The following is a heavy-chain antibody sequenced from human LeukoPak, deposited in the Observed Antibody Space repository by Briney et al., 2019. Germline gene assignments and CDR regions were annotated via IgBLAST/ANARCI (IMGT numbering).Heavy chain of an antibody. CDR3: AIEVMSSSFFDALDL. CDR1: GFTFSTYD. D-gene: IGHD6-13*01. J-gene: IGHJ3*01. Sequence: QPGGSLRLSCAASGFTFSTYDMHWVRQVRGKGLEWVSAIGTVGDTYYSDSVKGRFTISREDAKNSLYLQMNSLRAGDTAVYYCAIEVMSSSFFDALDLWGQGTMVTVSS. V-gene: IGHV3-13*01. CDR2: IGTVGDT.